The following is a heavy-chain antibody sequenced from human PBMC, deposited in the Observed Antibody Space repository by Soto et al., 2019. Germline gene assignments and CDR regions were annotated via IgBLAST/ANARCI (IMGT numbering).Heavy chain of an antibody. CDR1: GGSISSSSYY. CDR3: ARHHNGGRVRYFDY. D-gene: IGHD2-8*01. J-gene: IGHJ4*02. V-gene: IGHV4-39*01. Sequence: SETLSLTCTVSGGSISSSSYYWGWIRQPPGKGLEWIGSIYYSGSTYYNPSLKSRVTISVDTSKNQFSLKLSSVTAADTAVYYCARHHNGGRVRYFDYWGQGTLVTVSS. CDR2: IYYSGST.